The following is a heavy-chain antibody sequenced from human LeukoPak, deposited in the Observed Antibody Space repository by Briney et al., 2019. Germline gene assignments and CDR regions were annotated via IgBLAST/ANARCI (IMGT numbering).Heavy chain of an antibody. CDR2: INQDGSEK. J-gene: IGHJ5*02. D-gene: IGHD5-24*01. V-gene: IGHV3-7*01. CDR1: GFTFSNFW. Sequence: PGGSLRLSCAASGFTFSNFWMSWVSQAPGKGLEWVANINQDGSEKYSVDSVKGRFTISRDNAKNSLSLQMNSLRAEDTAVYYCVRDAGSRDWFDPWGQGTLVTVSS. CDR3: VRDAGSRDWFDP.